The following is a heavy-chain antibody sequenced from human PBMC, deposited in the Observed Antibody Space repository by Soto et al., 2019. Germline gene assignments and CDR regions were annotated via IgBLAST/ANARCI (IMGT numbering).Heavy chain of an antibody. D-gene: IGHD3-10*01. CDR3: AKDSSLRLGDLGYVDY. Sequence: EVQLVESGGGLVQAGRSLRLSCAASGFTFDDYAMHRVRQTPGRGLEWVSGITWNSGTIGHADSVKGRVTISRDNAKNSLYLQISRLRAEDTALYYCAKDSSLRLGDLGYVDYWGQGALVTVSS. CDR2: ITWNSGTI. V-gene: IGHV3-9*01. CDR1: GFTFDDYA. J-gene: IGHJ4*02.